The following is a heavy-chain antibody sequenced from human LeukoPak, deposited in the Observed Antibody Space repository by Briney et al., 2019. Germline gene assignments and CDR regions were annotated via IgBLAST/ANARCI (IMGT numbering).Heavy chain of an antibody. J-gene: IGHJ4*02. CDR3: AREGPYCGGDCSPIDY. D-gene: IGHD2-21*02. V-gene: IGHV3-7*01. CDR2: IKQDESEK. CDR1: GFTFNNYW. Sequence: GGSLRLSCEASGFTFNNYWMSWFRQAPGKGLEWVANIKQDESEKNYVDSVKGRFTISRDNVKNSLYLQMNSLRAEDTAVYYCAREGPYCGGDCSPIDYWGQGTLVTVSS.